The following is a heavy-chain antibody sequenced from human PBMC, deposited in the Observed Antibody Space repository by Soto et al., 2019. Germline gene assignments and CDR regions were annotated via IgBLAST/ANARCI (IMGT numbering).Heavy chain of an antibody. V-gene: IGHV1-58*02. D-gene: IGHD2-15*01. CDR3: AADPLASPANCSGGSCYGYYYYYMDV. CDR2: IVVGSGNT. CDR1: GFTFTSSA. Sequence: ASVKVSCKASGFTFTSSAMQWVRQARGQRPEWIGWIVVGSGNTNYAQKFQERVTITRDMSTSTAYMELSSLRSEDTAVYYCAADPLASPANCSGGSCYGYYYYYMDVWGKGTTVTVSS. J-gene: IGHJ6*03.